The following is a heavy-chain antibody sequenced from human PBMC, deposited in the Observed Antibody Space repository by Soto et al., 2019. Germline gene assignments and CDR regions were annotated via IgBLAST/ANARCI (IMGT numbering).Heavy chain of an antibody. CDR1: SGSFSGYY. CDR3: ARAPKVSGSSQARPDF. D-gene: IGHD6-6*01. CDR2: ISQSGNT. Sequence: SETLSLTCSIYSGSFSGYYWSWIRQPPGKGLEWIGEISQSGNTNYSPSLKSRVSISIDTSKKQFSLNLASVSAADTAVYYCARAPKVSGSSQARPDFWGQGTLVTSPQ. J-gene: IGHJ4*02. V-gene: IGHV4-34*01.